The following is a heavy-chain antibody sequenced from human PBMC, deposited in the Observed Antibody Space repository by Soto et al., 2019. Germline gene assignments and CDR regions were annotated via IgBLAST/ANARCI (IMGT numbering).Heavy chain of an antibody. Sequence: ASVMLSCKALVNTATGLEIHWGSKASGQRLEWMAWMNPNAGYTANAQKFQGRVTMTRNISISTVYMELSSLSSEDTAVYYCARDPHYYYGSNLFYPWGQGTLVTVSS. CDR2: MNPNAGYT. D-gene: IGHD3-10*01. J-gene: IGHJ5*02. CDR1: VNTATGLE. V-gene: IGHV1-8*01. CDR3: ARDPHYYYGSNLFYP.